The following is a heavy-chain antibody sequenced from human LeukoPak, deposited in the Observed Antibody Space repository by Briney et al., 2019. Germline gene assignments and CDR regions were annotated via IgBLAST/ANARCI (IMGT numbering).Heavy chain of an antibody. D-gene: IGHD1-26*01. Sequence: GGSLRLSCAASGFTFSNAWMSWVRQAPGKGLEWVGRIKSKTDGGTTDYAAPVKGRFTISRDDSKNTLYLQMNSLKTEDTAVYYCTTDDLSGSYDGSDYYYGMDVWGQGATVTVSS. V-gene: IGHV3-15*01. CDR2: IKSKTDGGTT. CDR1: GFTFSNAW. CDR3: TTDDLSGSYDGSDYYYGMDV. J-gene: IGHJ6*02.